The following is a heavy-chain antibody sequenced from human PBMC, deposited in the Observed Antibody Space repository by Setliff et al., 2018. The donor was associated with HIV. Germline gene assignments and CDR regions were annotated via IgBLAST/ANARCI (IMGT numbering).Heavy chain of an antibody. V-gene: IGHV4-38-2*02. CDR1: GYSINSSHF. J-gene: IGHJ3*02. CDR3: ARGQGCGGCCHYAFEM. CDR2: IYHSGNT. D-gene: IGHD2-21*02. Sequence: SETLSLTCTVSGYSINSSHFWGWIRQPPGTGLEWIGSIYHSGNTYYMPSLQSRVTISVDMSKNQFSLNLNSVTAADTAVYYCARGQGCGGCCHYAFEMWGQGTMVTVSS.